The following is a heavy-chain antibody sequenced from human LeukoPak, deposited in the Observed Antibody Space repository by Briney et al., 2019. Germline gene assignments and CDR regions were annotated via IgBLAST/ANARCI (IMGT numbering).Heavy chain of an antibody. J-gene: IGHJ4*02. D-gene: IGHD6-13*01. Sequence: ASVKVSCKASGYSFTGYYMHWVRQAPGQGLEWMGWINPNSGDTNSAQNFQDRVTMTRDTSISTAYMELSRLRSDDTAVYYCARRAYSSSPIDYWGQGTLVTVSS. CDR2: INPNSGDT. CDR3: ARRAYSSSPIDY. V-gene: IGHV1-2*02. CDR1: GYSFTGYY.